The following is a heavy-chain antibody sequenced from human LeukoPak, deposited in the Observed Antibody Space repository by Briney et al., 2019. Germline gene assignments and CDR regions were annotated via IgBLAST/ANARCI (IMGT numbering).Heavy chain of an antibody. D-gene: IGHD3-10*01. Sequence: PSETLSLTCTVSGGSISSSSYYWGWIRQPPGKGLEWIGSIYYSGSTYYNPSLKSRVTISVDTSKNQFSLKLSSVTAADTAVYYCARDRGGRMDYWGQGTLVTVSS. CDR2: IYYSGST. J-gene: IGHJ4*02. V-gene: IGHV4-39*07. CDR1: GGSISSSSYY. CDR3: ARDRGGRMDY.